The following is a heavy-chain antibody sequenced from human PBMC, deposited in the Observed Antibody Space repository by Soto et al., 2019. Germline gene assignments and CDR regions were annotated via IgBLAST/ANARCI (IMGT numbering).Heavy chain of an antibody. J-gene: IGHJ5*02. D-gene: IGHD5-18*01. CDR2: IYYSGST. CDR1: GGSISSYY. V-gene: IGHV4-59*01. CDR3: ARDVLDSYGYLIRFDP. Sequence: QVQLQESGPGLVKPSETLSLTCTVSGGSISSYYWSWIRQPPGKGLEWIGYIYYSGSTNYNPSLKSRVTISVDTSKNQFSLKLSSVTAADTAVYYCARDVLDSYGYLIRFDPWGQGTLVTVSS.